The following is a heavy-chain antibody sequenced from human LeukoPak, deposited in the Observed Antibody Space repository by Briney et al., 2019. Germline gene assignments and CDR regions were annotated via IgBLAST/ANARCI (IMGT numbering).Heavy chain of an antibody. Sequence: AGGSLRLSCAASGFTFSSYSMNWVRQAPGKGLEWVSYISSSSSTIYYADSVKGRFTISRDNAKNSLYLQMNSLRAEDTAVYYCARTAAGSSWFFNDAFDIWGQGTMVTVSS. CDR2: ISSSSSTI. CDR1: GFTFSSYS. J-gene: IGHJ3*02. V-gene: IGHV3-48*01. CDR3: ARTAAGSSWFFNDAFDI. D-gene: IGHD6-13*01.